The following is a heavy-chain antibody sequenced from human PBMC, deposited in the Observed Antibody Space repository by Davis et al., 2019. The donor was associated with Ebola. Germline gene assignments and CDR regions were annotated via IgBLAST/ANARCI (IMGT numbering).Heavy chain of an antibody. V-gene: IGHV3-74*01. J-gene: IGHJ4*02. CDR2: IKGDGSIT. D-gene: IGHD2-2*01. Sequence: HTGGSLRLSCAASGFTFTNYWMHWVRQAPGQGLVWVSRIKGDGSITYYADSVKGRFTISRDNAKNTLYLQMNSLRAEDTAVYYCATGGSSDYWGQGTLVTVSS. CDR1: GFTFTNYW. CDR3: ATGGSSDY.